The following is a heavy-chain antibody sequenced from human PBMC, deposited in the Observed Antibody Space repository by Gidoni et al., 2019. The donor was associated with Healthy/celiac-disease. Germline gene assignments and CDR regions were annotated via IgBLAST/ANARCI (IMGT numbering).Heavy chain of an antibody. CDR1: GFTFSSYG. J-gene: IGHJ4*02. V-gene: IGHV3-30*18. CDR2: ISYDGSNK. D-gene: IGHD4-17*01. CDR3: AKSGDYEYYFDY. Sequence: QVQLVESGGGVVQPGRSLRLSCAASGFTFSSYGMHWVRQAPGKGLEWVAVISYDGSNKYYADSVKGRFTISRDNSKNTLYLQMNSLRAEDTAVYYCAKSGDYEYYFDYWGQGTLVTVSS.